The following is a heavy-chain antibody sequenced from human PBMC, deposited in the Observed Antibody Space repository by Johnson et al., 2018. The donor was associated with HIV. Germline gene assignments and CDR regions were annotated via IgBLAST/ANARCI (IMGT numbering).Heavy chain of an antibody. Sequence: QMQLVESGGGVVQPGRSLRLSCAASGFTFSSYAMHWVRQAPGTGLEWVAVISYDGSKKYYADSVKGRFTISRDNSKNTLYLQMNSLRAEDTAVYYCASGEDYGGNYGAFDIWGQGTMVTVSS. D-gene: IGHD4-23*01. CDR3: ASGEDYGGNYGAFDI. CDR2: ISYDGSKK. J-gene: IGHJ3*02. CDR1: GFTFSSYA. V-gene: IGHV3-30*04.